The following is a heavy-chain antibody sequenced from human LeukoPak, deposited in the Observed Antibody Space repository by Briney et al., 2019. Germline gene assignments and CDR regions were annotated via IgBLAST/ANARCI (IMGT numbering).Heavy chain of an antibody. J-gene: IGHJ4*02. CDR2: INPSGGST. D-gene: IGHD1-26*01. Sequence: ASVKVSCKASGYTFTSYYMHWVRQAPGQGLEWMGIINPSGGSTSYAQKFQGRVTITADESTSTAYMELSSLRSEDTAVYYCARERGSYFDYWGQGTLVTVSS. V-gene: IGHV1-46*01. CDR3: ARERGSYFDY. CDR1: GYTFTSYY.